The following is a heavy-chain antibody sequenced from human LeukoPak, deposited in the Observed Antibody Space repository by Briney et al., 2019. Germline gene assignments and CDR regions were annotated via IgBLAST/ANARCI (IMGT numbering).Heavy chain of an antibody. D-gene: IGHD6-19*01. V-gene: IGHV1-2*04. Sequence: ASVKVSCKASGYTFTGYYMHWVRQAPGQGLEWMGWINPNSGGTNYAQKFQGWVTMTRDTSISTAYMELSRLRSDDTAVYYCARVVPIAVAGYYYYYGMDVWGQGTTVTVSS. CDR2: INPNSGGT. CDR3: ARVVPIAVAGYYYYYGMDV. CDR1: GYTFTGYY. J-gene: IGHJ6*02.